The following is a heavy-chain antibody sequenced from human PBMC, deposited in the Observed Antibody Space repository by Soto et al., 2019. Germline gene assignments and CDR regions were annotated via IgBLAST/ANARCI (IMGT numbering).Heavy chain of an antibody. Sequence: QVQLVQSGAELKKPGASAKVSCKASGYIFTSYGISWVRQAPGQGLEWMAWISVDSGNTNYAQNFQGRVTMTTDTAASTAHMELMRLTSDDTAVYNCARFNGAGTIYYMAVWGTGTTVIVSS. J-gene: IGHJ6*03. CDR1: GYIFTSYG. CDR2: ISVDSGNT. D-gene: IGHD3-10*01. CDR3: ARFNGAGTIYYMAV. V-gene: IGHV1-18*01.